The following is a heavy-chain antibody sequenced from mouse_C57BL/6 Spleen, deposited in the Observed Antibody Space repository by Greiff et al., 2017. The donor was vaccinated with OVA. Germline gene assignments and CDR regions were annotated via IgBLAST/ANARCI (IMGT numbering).Heavy chain of an antibody. V-gene: IGHV1-22*01. CDR2: INPNNGGT. CDR3: ARTGDGSSYFYAMDY. CDR1: GYTFTDYN. D-gene: IGHD1-1*01. J-gene: IGHJ4*01. Sequence: EVQLQQSGPELVKPGASVKMSCKASGYTFTDYNMHWVKQSHGKSLEWIGYINPNNGGTSYNQKFKGKATLTVNKSSSTAYMELRSLTSEDSAVYYCARTGDGSSYFYAMDYWGQGTSVTVSS.